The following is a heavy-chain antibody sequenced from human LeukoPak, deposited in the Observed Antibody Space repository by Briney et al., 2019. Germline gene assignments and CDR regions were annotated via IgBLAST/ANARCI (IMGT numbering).Heavy chain of an antibody. Sequence: PSETLSLTCAVYGGSFSGYYWSWIRQPPGKGLEWIGSIYYSGSTYYNPSLKSRVTISVDTSKNQFSLKLNSVTAADTAVYYCARVTGYMIEDYFDYWGQGTLVTVSS. CDR1: GGSFSGYY. CDR3: ARVTGYMIEDYFDY. V-gene: IGHV4-34*01. D-gene: IGHD3-22*01. J-gene: IGHJ4*02. CDR2: IYYSGST.